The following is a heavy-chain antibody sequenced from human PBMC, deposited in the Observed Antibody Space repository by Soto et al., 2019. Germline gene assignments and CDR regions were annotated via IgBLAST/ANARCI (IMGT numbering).Heavy chain of an antibody. Sequence: QVQLVESGGGVVQPGRSLRLSCAASGFTFSSYAMHWVRQAPGKGLEWVAVISYDGSNKYYADSVKGRFTISRDNSKNKLYLQMNSQRAENTALYYCARPLWRDDYNWGYFDLWGRGTLVTVSS. CDR3: ARPLWRDDYNWGYFDL. V-gene: IGHV3-30-3*01. J-gene: IGHJ2*01. CDR1: GFTFSSYA. CDR2: ISYDGSNK. D-gene: IGHD4-4*01.